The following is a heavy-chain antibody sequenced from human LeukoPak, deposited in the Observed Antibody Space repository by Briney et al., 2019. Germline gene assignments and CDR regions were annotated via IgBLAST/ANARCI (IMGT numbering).Heavy chain of an antibody. J-gene: IGHJ6*02. Sequence: SETLSLTCTVSGGSISSCYWSWIRQPPGKGLEWIGYIYYSGSTNYNPSLKSRVTISVDTSKNQFSLKLSSVTAADTAVYYCARHVGNYYDSSGYFYYYYGMDVWGQGTTVTVSS. CDR2: IYYSGST. V-gene: IGHV4-59*08. CDR3: ARHVGNYYDSSGYFYYYYGMDV. D-gene: IGHD3-22*01. CDR1: GGSISSCY.